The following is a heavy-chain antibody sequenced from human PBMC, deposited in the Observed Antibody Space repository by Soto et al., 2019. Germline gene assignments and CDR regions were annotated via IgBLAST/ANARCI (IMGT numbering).Heavy chain of an antibody. CDR3: ARFRGCSSTSCYTSGMDV. J-gene: IGHJ6*02. CDR1: GYTFTSYA. D-gene: IGHD2-2*02. CDR2: INAGNGNT. V-gene: IGHV1-3*01. Sequence: QVQLVQSGAEVKKPGASVKVSCKASGYTFTSYAMHWVRQAPGQRLEWMGWINAGNGNTKYSQKFQGRVTITRDTSASTAYMELSSLRSEDTAVYYCARFRGCSSTSCYTSGMDVWGQGTTVTVSS.